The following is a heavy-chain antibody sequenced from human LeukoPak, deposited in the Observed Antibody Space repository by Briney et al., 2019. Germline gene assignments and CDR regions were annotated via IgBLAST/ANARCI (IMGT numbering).Heavy chain of an antibody. CDR3: ARGSRGYSGYAVGKLDY. CDR2: INHSGST. V-gene: IGHV4-34*01. D-gene: IGHD5-12*01. Sequence: SETLSLTCAVFGGSFSGYYWGWIRQPPGKGLDWIGEINHSGSTNYNPSLKSRVTISVDTAKNQFSLKLSSVTAADTAVYYCARGSRGYSGYAVGKLDYWGQGTLVTVSS. J-gene: IGHJ4*02. CDR1: GGSFSGYY.